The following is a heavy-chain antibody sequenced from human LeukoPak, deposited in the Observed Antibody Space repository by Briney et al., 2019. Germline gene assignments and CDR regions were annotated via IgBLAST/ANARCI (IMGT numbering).Heavy chain of an antibody. J-gene: IGHJ3*02. CDR2: ISGSGGST. CDR1: GFTFSSYA. CDR3: AKGPSSTVTTPGVAFDI. V-gene: IGHV3-23*01. D-gene: IGHD4-17*01. Sequence: GGSLRLSCAASGFTFSSYAMSWVRQAPGKGLEWVSAISGSGGSTYYADSVKGRFTISRDNSKNTLYLQMNSLRAEDTAVYYCAKGPSSTVTTPGVAFDIWGQGTMVTVSS.